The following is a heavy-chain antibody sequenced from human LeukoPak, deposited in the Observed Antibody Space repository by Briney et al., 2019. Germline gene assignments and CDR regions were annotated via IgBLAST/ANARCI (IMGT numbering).Heavy chain of an antibody. CDR3: ARIAVAGRLYWYLDL. CDR1: GYTFTGYY. CDR2: MNPNSGGT. Sequence: ASVKVSCKASGYTFTGYYMHWVRQAPGQGLEWMGWMNPNSGGTNYAQKFQGRVTMTRDTSISTAYMELSRLRSDDTAVYYCARIAVAGRLYWYLDLWGRGTLVTVSS. J-gene: IGHJ2*01. V-gene: IGHV1-2*02. D-gene: IGHD6-19*01.